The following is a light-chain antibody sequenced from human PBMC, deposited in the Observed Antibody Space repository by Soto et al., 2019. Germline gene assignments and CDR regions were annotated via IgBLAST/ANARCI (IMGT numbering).Light chain of an antibody. J-gene: IGLJ2*01. CDR2: SNN. CDR1: SSNIGSNV. CDR3: AAWDDSLNGVV. Sequence: QSVLTQPPSASGTPGQRVTISCSGSSSNIGSNVVNWYQQLPGTAPKLLIHSNNQRPSGVPDRFSGSKSGTSASLAISGLQSEEELDYYCAAWDDSLNGVVFGGGTKLTVL. V-gene: IGLV1-44*01.